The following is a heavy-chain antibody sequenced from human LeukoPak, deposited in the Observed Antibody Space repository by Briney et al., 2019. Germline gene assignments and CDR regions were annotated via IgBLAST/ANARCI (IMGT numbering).Heavy chain of an antibody. CDR1: GFTFSSYA. V-gene: IGHV3-30-3*01. Sequence: GGSLRLSCAASGFTFSSYAMHWVRQAPGKGLEWVAVISYDGSSKYYADSVKGRFTISRDNSKNTLYLQMNSLRAEDTAVYYCTSPLRGYWGQGTLVTVSS. CDR3: TSPLRGY. J-gene: IGHJ4*02. D-gene: IGHD2-8*01. CDR2: ISYDGSSK.